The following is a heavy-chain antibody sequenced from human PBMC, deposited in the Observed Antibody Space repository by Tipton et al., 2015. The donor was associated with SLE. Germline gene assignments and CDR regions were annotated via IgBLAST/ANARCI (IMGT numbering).Heavy chain of an antibody. Sequence: SLRLSCAASGFTFSSYWMSWVRQAPGKGLEWVANIKQDGSEKYYVDSVKGRFTISRDNAKNSLYLQMNSLRAEDTAVYYCASGIQLWFDAFDIWGQGTMVTVSS. D-gene: IGHD5-18*01. CDR1: GFTFSSYW. CDR3: ASGIQLWFDAFDI. J-gene: IGHJ3*02. V-gene: IGHV3-7*01. CDR2: IKQDGSEK.